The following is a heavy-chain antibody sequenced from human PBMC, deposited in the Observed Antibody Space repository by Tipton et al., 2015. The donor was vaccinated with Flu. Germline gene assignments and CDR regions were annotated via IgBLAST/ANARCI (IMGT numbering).Heavy chain of an antibody. CDR3: AREQYGDYSYYFDC. CDR2: ISNGGNTK. D-gene: IGHD4-17*01. V-gene: IGHV3-48*03. Sequence: SLRLSCAASGFTFRSYELNWVRQAPGKGLEWVSYISNGGNTKYYADSVKGRFTISRDNAKNSLYLQMNSLRAEDTAIYYCAREQYGDYSYYFDCWGQGTLVTVSS. CDR1: GFTFRSYE. J-gene: IGHJ4*02.